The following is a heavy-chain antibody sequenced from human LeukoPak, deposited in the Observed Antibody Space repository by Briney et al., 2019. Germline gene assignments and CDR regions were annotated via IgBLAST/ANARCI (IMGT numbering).Heavy chain of an antibody. D-gene: IGHD3-9*01. CDR2: INPDSGDT. CDR1: GYIFTGYY. CDR3: ARVQYYNILTGAFHS. J-gene: IGHJ4*02. Sequence: ASVKVSCKASGYIFTGYYLHWVRQAPGQGLEWMGWINPDSGDTNFAEKFQGRVSMTRDTPISTAYLELSGLRSDDTAYFYCARVQYYNILTGAFHSWGQGTLVTVSS. V-gene: IGHV1-2*02.